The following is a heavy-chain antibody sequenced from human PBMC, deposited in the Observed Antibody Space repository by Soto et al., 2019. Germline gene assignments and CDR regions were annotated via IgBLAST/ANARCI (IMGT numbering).Heavy chain of an antibody. J-gene: IGHJ4*02. CDR3: AHSPPKIVATIFDY. D-gene: IGHD5-12*01. CDR2: IYWNDDK. V-gene: IGHV2-5*01. CDR1: GFSLITSGVV. Sequence: SGPTLVNPTQTLTLTCTFSGFSLITSGVVVGWIRQPPGKALEWLALIYWNDDKRYSPSLKSRLTITKDTSKNQVVLTMTNMDPVDTATYYCAHSPPKIVATIFDYWGQGTLVTVSS.